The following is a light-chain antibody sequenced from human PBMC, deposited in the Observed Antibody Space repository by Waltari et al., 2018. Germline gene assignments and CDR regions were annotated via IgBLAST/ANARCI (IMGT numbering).Light chain of an antibody. J-gene: IGLJ2*01. CDR2: EVN. V-gene: IGLV2-11*01. Sequence: SALTQPRPVSGSPGQAVPIPRDGTSGDVGAYNHVPWYQQSPGTAPKLLIYEVNNRPSGVPDRFSASKSGNTASLTISGLRAEDEADYYCCSYAGDYTLVFGGGTKLTVL. CDR3: CSYAGDYTLV. CDR1: SGDVGAYNH.